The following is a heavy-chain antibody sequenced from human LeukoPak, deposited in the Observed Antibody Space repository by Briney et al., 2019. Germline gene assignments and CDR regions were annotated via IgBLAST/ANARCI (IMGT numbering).Heavy chain of an antibody. CDR1: GFTFSTHS. CDR2: ISSSSSYI. CDR3: ARVRGYGDYLYDY. J-gene: IGHJ4*02. Sequence: GGSLRLSCAASGFTFSTHSMNWVRQAPGKGLEWVSSISSSSSYIYYADSVKGRFTISRDNAKNSLYLQMNSLRAEDTAVYYCARVRGYGDYLYDYWGRGTLVTVSS. D-gene: IGHD4-17*01. V-gene: IGHV3-21*01.